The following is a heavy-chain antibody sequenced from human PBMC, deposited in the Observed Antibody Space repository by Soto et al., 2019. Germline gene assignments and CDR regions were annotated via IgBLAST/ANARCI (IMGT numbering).Heavy chain of an antibody. Sequence: GGSLRLSCAVSGLTFSDAWLNWVRQAPGKGLEWVGRIRSKRSGGTIDYAAPVKDRFILSRDDLQNTLFLQMNSLKTDDTAVYYCIWESNLYSSWHWGQGTPVTVSS. D-gene: IGHD6-13*01. CDR1: GLTFSDAW. V-gene: IGHV3-15*07. CDR2: IRSKRSGGTI. J-gene: IGHJ4*02. CDR3: IWESNLYSSWH.